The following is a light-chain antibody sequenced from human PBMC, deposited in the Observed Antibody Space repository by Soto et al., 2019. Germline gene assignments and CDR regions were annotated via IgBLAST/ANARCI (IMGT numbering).Light chain of an antibody. CDR3: QQYYDYPLT. V-gene: IGKV1-8*01. CDR1: QGINNY. CDR2: AAS. J-gene: IGKJ4*01. Sequence: IWMTQSPSSFSASTGDRVTITCRASQGINNYLAWYQQKPGKAPKLLIYAASTLQSGVPSRFSGSGSGTDFTLTISRLQSDDFATYYCQQYYDYPLTFGGGTKVQIK.